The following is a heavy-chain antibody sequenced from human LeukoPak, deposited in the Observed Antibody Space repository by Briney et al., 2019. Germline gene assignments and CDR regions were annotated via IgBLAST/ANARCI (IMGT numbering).Heavy chain of an antibody. CDR3: ARDLGNGDYVYDY. J-gene: IGHJ4*02. CDR1: GFTFSNYW. D-gene: IGHD4-17*01. Sequence: GALRLSCAASGFTFSNYWMTWVRQAPGKGLEWVANIKEDGSEKYYVDSVKGRFTISRDNAKKSLYLQMNSLSAEDTAVYYCARDLGNGDYVYDYWGQGTLVTVSS. V-gene: IGHV3-7*01. CDR2: IKEDGSEK.